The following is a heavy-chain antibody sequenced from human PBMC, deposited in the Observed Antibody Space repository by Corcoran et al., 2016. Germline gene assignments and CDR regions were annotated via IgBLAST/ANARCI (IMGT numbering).Heavy chain of an antibody. CDR1: GFTFSSYS. J-gene: IGHJ4*02. D-gene: IGHD7-27*01. CDR3: AREANWGDRGFDY. CDR2: IRSSSSTI. V-gene: IGHV3-48*02. Sequence: EVQLVDSGGGLVQPGGSLRLSCAASGFTFSSYSMNWVRQAPGKGLEWVSYIRSSSSTIYYADSVKGRFTISRDNAKNSLYLQMNSLRDEDTAVYYCAREANWGDRGFDYWGQGTLVTVSS.